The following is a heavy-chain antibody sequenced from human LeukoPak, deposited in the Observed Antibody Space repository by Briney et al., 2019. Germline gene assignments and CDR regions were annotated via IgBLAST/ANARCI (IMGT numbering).Heavy chain of an antibody. CDR2: ISTYTGKT. J-gene: IGHJ4*02. CDR3: ARDFRYSSASYTPYHY. Sequence: ASVKVSCKAPGYSFTSFGISWVRQAPGQGLQWMGWISTYTGKTNYPQKFAGRVTMTTDTPTTTVYMELRGLISDDTAIYYCARDFRYSSASYTPYHYWGQGTHVTVSS. V-gene: IGHV1-18*04. D-gene: IGHD6-19*01. CDR1: GYSFTSFG.